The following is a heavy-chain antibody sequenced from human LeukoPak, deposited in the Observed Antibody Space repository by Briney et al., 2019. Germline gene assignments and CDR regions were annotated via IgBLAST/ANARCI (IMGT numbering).Heavy chain of an antibody. CDR2: ISYDGSNK. V-gene: IGHV3-30*18. CDR1: GFTFSSYG. J-gene: IGHJ4*02. CDR3: AKDQIAVAGRYFDY. D-gene: IGHD6-19*01. Sequence: PGGSLRLSCAASGFTFSSYGMHWVRQAPGKGLGWVAVISYDGSNKYYADSVKGRFAISRDNSKNTLYLQMNSLRAEDTAVYYCAKDQIAVAGRYFDYWGQGTLVTASS.